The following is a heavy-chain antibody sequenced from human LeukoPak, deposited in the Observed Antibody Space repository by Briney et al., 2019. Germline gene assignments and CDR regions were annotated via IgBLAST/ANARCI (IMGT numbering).Heavy chain of an antibody. V-gene: IGHV1-69*13. CDR1: GGTFSSYA. D-gene: IGHD3-9*01. J-gene: IGHJ3*02. CDR3: ARVPRPYYDILTGYREDRDAFDI. Sequence: SVKVSCKASGGTFSSYAISWVRQAPGQGLEWMGGIIPIFGTANYAQKFQGRVTITADESTSTAYMEMSSLRSEDTAVYYCARVPRPYYDILTGYREDRDAFDIWGQGTMVTVSS. CDR2: IIPIFGTA.